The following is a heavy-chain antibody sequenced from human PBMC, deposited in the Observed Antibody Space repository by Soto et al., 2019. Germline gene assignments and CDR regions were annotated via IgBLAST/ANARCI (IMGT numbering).Heavy chain of an antibody. CDR2: IYYSGST. CDR1: GGSISSGGYY. Sequence: VQLQESGPGLVKPSQTLSLTCTVSGGSISSGGYYWSWIRQHPGKGLEWIGYIYYSGSTYYNPSLKSRVTISVDTSQNQFSMKMSSVTAADTAVYYCARSGYSYGPNPLLYWGQGTLVTVSS. D-gene: IGHD5-18*01. V-gene: IGHV4-31*03. CDR3: ARSGYSYGPNPLLY. J-gene: IGHJ4*02.